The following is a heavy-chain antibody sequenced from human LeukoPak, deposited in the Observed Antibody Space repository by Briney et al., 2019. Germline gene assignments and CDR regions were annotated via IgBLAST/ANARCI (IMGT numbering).Heavy chain of an antibody. CDR1: GGSFSGYY. V-gene: IGHV4-34*01. J-gene: IGHJ6*03. CDR2: INHSGST. D-gene: IGHD3-10*01. Sequence: SETLSLTCAVYGGSFSGYYWSWIRQPPGKGLEWIGEINHSGSTNYNPSLKSRVTISVDTSKNQFSLKLCSVTAADTAVYYCARRITMVRGVKYYYYMDVWGKGTTVTVSS. CDR3: ARRITMVRGVKYYYYMDV.